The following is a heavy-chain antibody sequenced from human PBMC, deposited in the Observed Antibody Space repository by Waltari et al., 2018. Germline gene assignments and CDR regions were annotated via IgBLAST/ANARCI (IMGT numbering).Heavy chain of an antibody. D-gene: IGHD2-15*01. V-gene: IGHV1-69*05. CDR3: ARAIGCSGGSCYSEFDY. J-gene: IGHJ4*02. Sequence: QVQLVQSGAEVKKPGSSVKVSCKASGGTFRSYAISRVRQAPGQGLEWMGGIIPIFGTANYAQKFQGRVTITTDESTSTAYMELSSLRSEDTAVYYCARAIGCSGGSCYSEFDYWGQGTLVTVSS. CDR2: IIPIFGTA. CDR1: GGTFRSYA.